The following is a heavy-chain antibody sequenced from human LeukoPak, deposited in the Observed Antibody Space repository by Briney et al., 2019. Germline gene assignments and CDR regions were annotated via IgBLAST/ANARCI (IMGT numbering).Heavy chain of an antibody. V-gene: IGHV4-31*03. CDR1: GGSISSGGYY. Sequence: SSQTLSLTCTVSGGSISSGGYYWSWIRQHPGKGLEWIGYIYYSGSTYYNPSLKSRVTISVDTSKNQFSLKLSSVTAADTAVYYCARDRYYYYGMDVWGQGTTVTVSS. J-gene: IGHJ6*02. CDR2: IYYSGST. CDR3: ARDRYYYYGMDV.